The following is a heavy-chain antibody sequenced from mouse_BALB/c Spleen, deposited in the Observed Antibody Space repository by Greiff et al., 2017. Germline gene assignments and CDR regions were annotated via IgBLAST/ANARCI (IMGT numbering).Heavy chain of an antibody. J-gene: IGHJ4*01. Sequence: EVHLVESGGGLVQPGGSRKLSCAASGFTFSSFGMHWVRQAPEKGLEWVAYISSGSSTIYYADTVKGRFTISRDNPKNTLFLQMTSLRSEDTAMYYCARSDDYDGMDYGGQGTSVTVSS. CDR1: GFTFSSFG. V-gene: IGHV5-17*02. CDR3: ARSDDYDGMDY. CDR2: ISSGSSTI.